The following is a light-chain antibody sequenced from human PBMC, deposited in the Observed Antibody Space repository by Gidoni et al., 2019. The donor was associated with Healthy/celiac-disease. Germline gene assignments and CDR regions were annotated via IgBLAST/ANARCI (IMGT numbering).Light chain of an antibody. J-gene: IGKJ1*01. CDR3: QQYNNWPPWT. V-gene: IGKV3-15*01. CDR1: QSVSSS. CDR2: GAS. Sequence: EKVMTQSPATLSVSPGERATLSSRASQSVSSSVAWYQQKPGQPPRLLIYGASTRATGIPARFSGSGSGTEFTLTISSLQSEDFAVYYCQQYNNWPPWTFXXXTKVEIK.